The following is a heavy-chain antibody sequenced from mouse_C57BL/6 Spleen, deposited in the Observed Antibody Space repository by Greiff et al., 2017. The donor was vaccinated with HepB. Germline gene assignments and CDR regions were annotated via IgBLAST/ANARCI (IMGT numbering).Heavy chain of an antibody. CDR1: GYTFTSYW. CDR3: AREGMDYDGSSYGYVDV. V-gene: IGHV1-7*01. CDR2: IHPSGGYT. J-gene: IGHJ1*03. Sequence: VQLQQSGAELAKPGASVKLSCKASGYTFTSYWMHWVKQRPGQGLEWIGYIHPSGGYTKYNQKFKAKDTLTADKSSGTAYMQLRSLTDEDSAVYYGAREGMDYDGSSYGYVDVWGKGTTVTVAS. D-gene: IGHD1-1*01.